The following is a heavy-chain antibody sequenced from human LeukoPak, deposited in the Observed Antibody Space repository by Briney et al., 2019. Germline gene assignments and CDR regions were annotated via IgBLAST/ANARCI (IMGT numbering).Heavy chain of an antibody. Sequence: PGGPLRISCAASGFTISRYWMHWLRPAPGKGLVRGSRIINDWSSTIIANSAKGRFTISRDNAKNTVYLQVNSLRAGDTAVYYCVRDNRSYSFDYWGEGTLVTVSS. CDR2: IINDWSST. J-gene: IGHJ4*02. V-gene: IGHV3-74*01. CDR1: GFTISRYW. CDR3: VRDNRSYSFDY. D-gene: IGHD1-26*01.